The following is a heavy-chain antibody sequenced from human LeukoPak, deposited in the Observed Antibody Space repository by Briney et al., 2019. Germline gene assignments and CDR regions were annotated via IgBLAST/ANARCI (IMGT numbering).Heavy chain of an antibody. D-gene: IGHD2-15*01. CDR2: ISYDGSNK. CDR1: GFTFSSYV. Sequence: PGGSLRLSCAASGFTFSSYVMHWVRQAPGKGLEWVAVISYDGSNKYYADSVKGRFTISRDNSKNTLYLQMNSLRAEDTAVYYCAREGVGYFDYWGQGTLVTVSS. CDR3: AREGVGYFDY. V-gene: IGHV3-30*04. J-gene: IGHJ4*02.